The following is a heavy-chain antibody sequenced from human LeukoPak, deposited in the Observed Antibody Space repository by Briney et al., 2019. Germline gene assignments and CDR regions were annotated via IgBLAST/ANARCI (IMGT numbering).Heavy chain of an antibody. Sequence: SETLSLTCTISGGSISSYYWTWIRQPPGKGLGWIGYIYGGGSTEYNPSLRSRVAISVATSKSQFSLKLSSLAAADTAVYYCARHRPTYNFWSGTFDYWGQGALVTVSS. D-gene: IGHD3-3*01. CDR3: ARHRPTYNFWSGTFDY. CDR1: GGSISSYY. V-gene: IGHV4-59*08. J-gene: IGHJ4*02. CDR2: IYGGGST.